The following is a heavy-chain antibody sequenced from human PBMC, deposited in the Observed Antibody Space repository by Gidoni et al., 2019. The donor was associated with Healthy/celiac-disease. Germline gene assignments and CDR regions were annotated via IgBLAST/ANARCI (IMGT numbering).Heavy chain of an antibody. D-gene: IGHD6-6*01. CDR3: ARSPAWRHSSSSGGVDY. V-gene: IGHV3-33*01. J-gene: IGHJ4*02. CDR1: GFTFSSYG. Sequence: QVQLVESGGGVVQPGRSLRLSCAASGFTFSSYGMHWVRQAPGKGLEWVAVIWYDGSNKYYADSVKGRFTISRDNSKNTLYLQMNSLRAEDTAVYYCARSPAWRHSSSSGGVDYWGQGTLVTVSS. CDR2: IWYDGSNK.